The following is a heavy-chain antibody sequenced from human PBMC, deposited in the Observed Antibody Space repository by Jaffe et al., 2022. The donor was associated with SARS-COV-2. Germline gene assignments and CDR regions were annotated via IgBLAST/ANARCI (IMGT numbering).Heavy chain of an antibody. Sequence: QVHLVESGGGVVQPGRSLRLSCAASGFTFRSYGMHWVRQAPGKGLEWVAVIWSDGSKSLSADSVKGRFTISRDNSRNTLYLQMNSLGAEDTAVYYCARDFGWGRSYDMDVWGQGTTVTVSS. V-gene: IGHV3-33*01. CDR2: IWSDGSKS. CDR3: ARDFGWGRSYDMDV. J-gene: IGHJ6*02. D-gene: IGHD3-9*01. CDR1: GFTFRSYG.